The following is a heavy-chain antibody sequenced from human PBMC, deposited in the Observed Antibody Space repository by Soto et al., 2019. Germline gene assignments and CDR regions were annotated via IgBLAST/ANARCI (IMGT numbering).Heavy chain of an antibody. V-gene: IGHV1-69*12. D-gene: IGHD1-1*01. CDR1: GGTFSSYA. Sequence: QVQLVQSGAEVKKPGSSVKVSCKASGGTFSSYAISWVRQAPGQGLEWMGGIIPIFGTANYAQKLQGRVTITADESTSTADMELSSLRSEDTAVYYCARNGRTGTLYSTGMDVWGQGTTVTVSS. CDR2: IIPIFGTA. CDR3: ARNGRTGTLYSTGMDV. J-gene: IGHJ6*02.